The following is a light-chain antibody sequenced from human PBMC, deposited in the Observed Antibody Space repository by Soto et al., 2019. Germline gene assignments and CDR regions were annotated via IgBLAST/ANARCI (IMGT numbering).Light chain of an antibody. CDR3: QQYGSSPLT. CDR2: GAS. J-gene: IGKJ1*01. CDR1: QSVTSGY. V-gene: IGKV3-20*01. Sequence: ENVLTQSPGTLSLSPGDRATLSCRASQSVTSGYLAWYQQNPGQAPRLLLFGASSRATGIPDRFSGSGSGTDFTLTISRLEPEDVAVYYYQQYGSSPLTFGQGTKVEIK.